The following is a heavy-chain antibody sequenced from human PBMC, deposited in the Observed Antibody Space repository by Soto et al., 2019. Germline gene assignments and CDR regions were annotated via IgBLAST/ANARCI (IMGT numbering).Heavy chain of an antibody. D-gene: IGHD6-13*01. CDR3: AILSSSWHAFDI. Sequence: ESGGGVVQPGRSLRLSCAASGFTFSSYGMHWVRQAPGKGLEWVAVISYDGSNKYYADSVKGRFTISRDNSKNTLYLQMNSLRAEDTAVYYCAILSSSWHAFDIWGQGTMVTVSS. CDR1: GFTFSSYG. CDR2: ISYDGSNK. J-gene: IGHJ3*02. V-gene: IGHV3-30*03.